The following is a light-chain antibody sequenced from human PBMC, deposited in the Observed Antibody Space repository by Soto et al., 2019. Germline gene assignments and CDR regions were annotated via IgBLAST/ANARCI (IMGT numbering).Light chain of an antibody. CDR1: SSDVGDYNY. Sequence: QSGLTQPASVSGSPGQSITRACTGTSSDVGDYNYVSWYQQHPGKAPKLMIYEVNNRPSGVSNRFSGSKSGNTASLTISGLQAEDEADYYCSSYTSRSTRVFGTGTKVTVL. CDR2: EVN. J-gene: IGLJ1*01. V-gene: IGLV2-14*01. CDR3: SSYTSRSTRV.